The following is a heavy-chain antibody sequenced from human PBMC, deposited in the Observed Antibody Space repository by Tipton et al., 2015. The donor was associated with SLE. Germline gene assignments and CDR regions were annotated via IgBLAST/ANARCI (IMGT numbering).Heavy chain of an antibody. CDR1: GGSIGPYY. CDR2: IHYSGTT. V-gene: IGHV4-59*07. CDR3: ARTLGAIAHTVYDAFDI. D-gene: IGHD1-26*01. Sequence: TLSLTCTVSGGSIGPYYWHWIRQPPGKGLEWIGYIHYSGTTHDNPSLKSRVTMSVDMSKNQFSLRLTSVTAADTAVYYCARTLGAIAHTVYDAFDIWGQGKMVTVSS. J-gene: IGHJ3*02.